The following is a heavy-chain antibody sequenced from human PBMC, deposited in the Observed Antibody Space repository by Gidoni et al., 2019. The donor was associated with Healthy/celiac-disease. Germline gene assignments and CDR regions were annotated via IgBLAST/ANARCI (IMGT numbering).Heavy chain of an antibody. Sequence: QVQLQESGPGLVKPSETLSLTCTVSGGSISSYYWSWIRQPPGKGLEWIGYIYYSGSTNYNPSLKSRVTISVDTSKNQFSLKLSSVTAADTAVYYCASQIPPGIAAAGTFDYWGQGTLVTVSS. V-gene: IGHV4-59*01. CDR2: IYYSGST. CDR3: ASQIPPGIAAAGTFDY. J-gene: IGHJ4*02. D-gene: IGHD6-13*01. CDR1: GGSISSYY.